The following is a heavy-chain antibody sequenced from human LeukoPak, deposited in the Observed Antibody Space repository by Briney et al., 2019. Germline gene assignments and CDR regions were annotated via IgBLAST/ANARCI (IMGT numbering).Heavy chain of an antibody. D-gene: IGHD4-17*01. J-gene: IGHJ3*02. CDR3: ARDLPMTTVTPDAFDI. CDR2: IYHSGST. CDR1: GGSISSSNW. Sequence: SETLSLTCAVSGGSISSSNWWSWVRQPPGKGLEGNGEIYHSGSTNYNPSLKSRVTISVDKSKNQFSLKLSSVTAADTAVYYCARDLPMTTVTPDAFDIWGQGTMVTVSS. V-gene: IGHV4-4*02.